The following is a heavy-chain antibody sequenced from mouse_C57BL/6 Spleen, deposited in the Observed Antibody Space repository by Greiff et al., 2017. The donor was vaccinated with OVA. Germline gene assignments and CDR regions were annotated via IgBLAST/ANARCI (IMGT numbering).Heavy chain of an antibody. V-gene: IGHV1-26*01. CDR1: GYTFTDYY. CDR3: ARSDGYYVGAMDY. Sequence: VQLQQSGPELVKPGASVKISCKASGYTFTDYYMNWVKQSHGKSLEWIGDINPNNGGTSYNQKFKGKATLTVDKSSSTAYMELRSLTSEDSAVYYCARSDGYYVGAMDYWGQGTSVTVSS. CDR2: INPNNGGT. D-gene: IGHD2-3*01. J-gene: IGHJ4*01.